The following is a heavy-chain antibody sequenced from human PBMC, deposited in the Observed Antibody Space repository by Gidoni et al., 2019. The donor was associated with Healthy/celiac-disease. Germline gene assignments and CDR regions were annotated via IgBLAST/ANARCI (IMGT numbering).Heavy chain of an antibody. V-gene: IGHV4-59*01. CDR2: IFYSGMT. CDR1: HGSMSTFY. D-gene: IGHD3-10*01. Sequence: QVQLQESGPGLVKPSETLSLTCTVSHGSMSTFYWGWVRQPPGKGLEWVGNIFYSGMTKYSPSLKSRVTISVDTSMNQFSLRLTSVTAADTAVYYCVRHSLSFGPLSLFDSWGQGTLVTVSS. CDR3: VRHSLSFGPLSLFDS. J-gene: IGHJ4*02.